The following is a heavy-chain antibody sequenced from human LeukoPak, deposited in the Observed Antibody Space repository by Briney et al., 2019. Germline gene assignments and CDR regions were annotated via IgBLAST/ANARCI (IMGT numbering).Heavy chain of an antibody. V-gene: IGHV1-8*01. D-gene: IGHD3-9*01. Sequence: ASVKVSRKASGYTFTSYDINWVRQATGQGLEWMGWMNPNSGNTGYAQKFQGRVTMTRNTSISTAYMELSSLRSEDTAVYYCARGGVLRYFDWLLLYNWFDPWGQGTLVTVSS. J-gene: IGHJ5*02. CDR3: ARGGVLRYFDWLLLYNWFDP. CDR1: GYTFTSYD. CDR2: MNPNSGNT.